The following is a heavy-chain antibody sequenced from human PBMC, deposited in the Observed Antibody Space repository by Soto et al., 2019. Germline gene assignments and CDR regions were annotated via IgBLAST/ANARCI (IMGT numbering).Heavy chain of an antibody. D-gene: IGHD2-21*02. CDR2: ISGSSVIT. CDR3: AKDLGDTSPVGFDC. CDR1: GFTLFNYA. V-gene: IGHV3-23*01. Sequence: GGSLRLSCTASGFTLFNYALTWAPPAPGKGLEWVSVISGSSVITYYADSVKGRFTISRDNSKNTLYLQMNYLRAEDTAVYYCAKDLGDTSPVGFDCWGQGTLVTVSS. J-gene: IGHJ4*02.